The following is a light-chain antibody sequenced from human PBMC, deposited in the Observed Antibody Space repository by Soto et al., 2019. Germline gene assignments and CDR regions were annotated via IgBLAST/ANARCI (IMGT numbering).Light chain of an antibody. CDR2: DAS. J-gene: IGKJ4*01. Sequence: DIQMTQSPSTLSASVGDRVTITCRASQSISSWLAWYQQKPWKAPKLLIYDASSLESGVPSRFSGSGSGTEFTLTISSLQPDDFATYYCQQYNSYSSLTFGGGTKVEIK. CDR1: QSISSW. CDR3: QQYNSYSSLT. V-gene: IGKV1-5*01.